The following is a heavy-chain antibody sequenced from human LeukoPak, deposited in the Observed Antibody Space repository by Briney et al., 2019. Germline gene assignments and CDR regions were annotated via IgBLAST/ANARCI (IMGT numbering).Heavy chain of an antibody. V-gene: IGHV4-61*02. Sequence: SQTLSLTCTVSGGSITSGTYYWNWIRQPAGKGLEWIGRIYSSGSTNYNPSLKSRVTISVDTSKNQFSLKLSSVTAADTAIYYCASRITMAGAFDYWGQGTLVTVSS. CDR2: IYSSGST. CDR3: ASRITMAGAFDY. CDR1: GGSITSGTYY. J-gene: IGHJ4*02. D-gene: IGHD6-19*01.